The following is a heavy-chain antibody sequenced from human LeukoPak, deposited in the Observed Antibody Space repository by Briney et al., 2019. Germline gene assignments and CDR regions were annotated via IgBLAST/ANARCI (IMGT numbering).Heavy chain of an antibody. D-gene: IGHD3-10*01. Sequence: NTSETLSLTCTVSGGSISSYYWSWIRQPPGKGLEWIGYIYYSGSTNYNPSLKSRVTISVDTSKNQFSLKLSSVTAADTAVYYCARDRGRFGESSGTDAFDIWGQGTMVTVSS. CDR3: ARDRGRFGESSGTDAFDI. CDR2: IYYSGST. J-gene: IGHJ3*02. CDR1: GGSISSYY. V-gene: IGHV4-59*01.